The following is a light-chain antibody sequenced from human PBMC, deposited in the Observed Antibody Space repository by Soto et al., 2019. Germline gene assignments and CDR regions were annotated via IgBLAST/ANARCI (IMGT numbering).Light chain of an antibody. Sequence: ESVLTQSPGTLSLSPGERATLSSRASQSVSSSYLAWYQQKLGQAPRLVFYGASSRATGIPDRVSGSGSGTDFSLTISRQEPEGFGVYFCQQYGSAPPGYTFGQGTKRVIK. CDR3: QQYGSAPPGYT. CDR2: GAS. CDR1: QSVSSSY. J-gene: IGKJ2*01. V-gene: IGKV3-20*01.